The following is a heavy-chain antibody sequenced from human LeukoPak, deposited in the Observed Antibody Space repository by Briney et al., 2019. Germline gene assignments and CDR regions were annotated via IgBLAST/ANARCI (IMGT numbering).Heavy chain of an antibody. D-gene: IGHD3-16*01. CDR2: IIPIFGTA. V-gene: IGHV1-69*05. CDR3: ARDVRAGGNWYFDY. CDR1: GGTFSSYA. J-gene: IGHJ4*02. Sequence: SVKVSCKASGGTFSSYAISWVRQAPGQGLEWMGGIIPIFGTANYAQKFQGRVTITTDESTSTAYMELSSLRSEDTAVYYCARDVRAGGNWYFDYWGQGTLVTVSS.